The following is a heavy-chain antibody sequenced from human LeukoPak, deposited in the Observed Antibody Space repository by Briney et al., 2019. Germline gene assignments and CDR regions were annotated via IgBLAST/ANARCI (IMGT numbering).Heavy chain of an antibody. D-gene: IGHD2-2*01. V-gene: IGHV3-7*01. Sequence: PGGSLRLSCAASGFTFSSYWMSWVRQAPGKGLEWVANIKQDGSEKYYVDSVKGRFTISRDNAKNSLYLQMNSLRAEDTAVYYCAGDSSRGDRYCSSTSCYSDAFDIWGQGTMVTVSS. CDR3: AGDSSRGDRYCSSTSCYSDAFDI. J-gene: IGHJ3*02. CDR2: IKQDGSEK. CDR1: GFTFSSYW.